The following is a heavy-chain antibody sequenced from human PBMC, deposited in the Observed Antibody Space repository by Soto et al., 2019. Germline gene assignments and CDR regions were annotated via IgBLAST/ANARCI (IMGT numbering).Heavy chain of an antibody. Sequence: GGSLRLSCAASGFTFSSYAMSWVRQAPGKGLEWVSAISGSGGSTYYADSVKGRFTISRDNSKNTLYLQMNSLRSEDTAVYYCAKDTRYSYGYFDYWGQGTLVTAPQ. CDR1: GFTFSSYA. J-gene: IGHJ4*02. D-gene: IGHD5-18*01. V-gene: IGHV3-23*01. CDR2: ISGSGGST. CDR3: AKDTRYSYGYFDY.